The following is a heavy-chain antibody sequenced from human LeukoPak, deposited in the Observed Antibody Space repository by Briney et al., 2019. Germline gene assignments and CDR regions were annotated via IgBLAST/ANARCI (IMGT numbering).Heavy chain of an antibody. V-gene: IGHV1-2*02. J-gene: IGHJ4*02. CDR1: RYTFTGYY. D-gene: IGHD4-23*01. CDR2: INPNSGAT. CDR3: ARDVGKVDY. Sequence: GSVKDSCKASRYTFTGYYMHWVRQAPGQGLEGMGWINPNSGATNYAQKFQGRVTMTRDTSISTGYMELSRLRSDDTAVYYCARDVGKVDYWGQGTLVTVSS.